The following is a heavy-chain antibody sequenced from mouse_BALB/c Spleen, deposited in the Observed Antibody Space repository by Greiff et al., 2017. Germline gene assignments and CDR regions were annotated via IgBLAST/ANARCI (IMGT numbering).Heavy chain of an antibody. V-gene: IGHV1-7*01. D-gene: IGHD2-1*01. CDR2: INPSTGYT. CDR3: ARGRTYGNPFDY. CDR1: GHTFTSYW. Sequence: VQLQQSGAELAKPGASVKMSCKASGHTFTSYWMHWVKQRPGQGLEWIGYINPSTGYTEYNQKFKDKATLTADKSSSTAYMQLSSLTSEDSAVYYCARGRTYGNPFDYWGQGTTLTVSS. J-gene: IGHJ2*01.